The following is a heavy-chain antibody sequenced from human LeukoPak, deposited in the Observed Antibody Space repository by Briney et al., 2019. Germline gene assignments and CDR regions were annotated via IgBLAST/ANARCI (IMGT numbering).Heavy chain of an antibody. V-gene: IGHV3-7*01. CDR1: GFTFSSYW. CDR3: ARGPQLKTGGYYVAN. D-gene: IGHD3-10*01. CDR2: IKQDGSEK. J-gene: IGHJ4*02. Sequence: GGSLRLSCAASGFTFSSYWMSWVRQAPGKGLEWVANIKQDGSEKYYVDSVKGRFTISRDNAKNSLYLQMNSLRAEDTAVYYCARGPQLKTGGYYVANWGQGTLVTVSS.